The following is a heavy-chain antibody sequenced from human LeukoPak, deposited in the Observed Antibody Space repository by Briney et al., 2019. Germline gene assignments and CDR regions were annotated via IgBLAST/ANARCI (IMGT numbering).Heavy chain of an antibody. CDR2: IYHSGST. CDR1: GGSISSGGYS. CDR3: ARGQLSYDSSGYLSHYFDY. Sequence: SETLSLTCAVSGGSISSGGYSWSWIRQPPGKGLEWIGYIYHSGSTYYNPSLKSRVTISVDRSKNQFSLKLSSVTAADTAVYHCARGQLSYDSSGYLSHYFDYWGQGTLVTVSS. D-gene: IGHD3-22*01. V-gene: IGHV4-30-2*01. J-gene: IGHJ4*02.